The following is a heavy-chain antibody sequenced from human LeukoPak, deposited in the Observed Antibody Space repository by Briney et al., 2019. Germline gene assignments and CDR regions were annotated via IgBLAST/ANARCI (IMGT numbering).Heavy chain of an antibody. V-gene: IGHV3-7*01. J-gene: IGHJ4*02. Sequence: PGGSLRLSCAASGFTFSSCWMSWVRQAPGKGLEWVANIKQDGSEKYYVDSVKGRFTISRDNAKNSLYLQMNSLRAEDTAVYYCARGDSGSYLFDYWGQGILVTVSS. CDR2: IKQDGSEK. CDR3: ARGDSGSYLFDY. CDR1: GFTFSSCW. D-gene: IGHD1-26*01.